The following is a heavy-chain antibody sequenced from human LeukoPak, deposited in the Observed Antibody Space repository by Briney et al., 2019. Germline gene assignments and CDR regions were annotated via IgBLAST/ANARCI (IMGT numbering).Heavy chain of an antibody. CDR1: GGSISTYY. V-gene: IGHV4-59*01. D-gene: IGHD6-19*01. Sequence: SETLSLTCTVSGGSISTYYWNWIRQPPGKGLEWIGYIYHSGSTNYNPSLQSRVTISVDTSKNQFSLNLNSVTAADTAVYYCARGSSSLFDYWGQGTLVTVSS. CDR2: IYHSGST. CDR3: ARGSSSLFDY. J-gene: IGHJ4*02.